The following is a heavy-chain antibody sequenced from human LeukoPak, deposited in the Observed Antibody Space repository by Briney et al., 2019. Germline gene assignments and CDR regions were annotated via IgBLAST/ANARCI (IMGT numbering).Heavy chain of an antibody. Sequence: SETLSPTCTVSGDSISSNIYYWGWIRQPPGKGLEWIGGIYYTGKTYSNPSLKSRVTISVDTSKNQFSLRLNSVTAADTSVYYCARNILPRRAGRLVFGDLLHFFDYWGQGTLVTVSS. CDR3: ARNILPRRAGRLVFGDLLHFFDY. J-gene: IGHJ4*02. D-gene: IGHD3-10*01. CDR2: IYYTGKT. CDR1: GDSISSNIYY. V-gene: IGHV4-39*01.